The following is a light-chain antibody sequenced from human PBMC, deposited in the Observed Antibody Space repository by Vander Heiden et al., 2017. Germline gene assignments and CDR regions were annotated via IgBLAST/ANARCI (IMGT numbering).Light chain of an antibody. J-gene: IGLJ2*01. CDR1: SSDVGAYNY. V-gene: IGLV2-14*01. CDR2: EVS. Sequence: QSALTQPASVSGSPGQSITISCTGTSSDVGAYNYVSWYQHHPGKAPKLLIYEVSNRPSGLSNRFSGSKSGNTASLTISGLQAEDEAIYYCSSYASGGTLEFGGGTKVT. CDR3: SSYASGGTLE.